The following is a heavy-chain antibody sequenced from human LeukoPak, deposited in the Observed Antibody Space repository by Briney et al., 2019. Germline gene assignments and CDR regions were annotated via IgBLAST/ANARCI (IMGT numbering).Heavy chain of an antibody. CDR1: GYTFTSYD. D-gene: IGHD2-15*01. V-gene: IGHV1-8*01. J-gene: IGHJ4*02. CDR3: ARGVIPLWCSGGSCYYFDY. Sequence: GASVKVSCKASGYTFTSYDINWVRQATGQGLEWMGWSNPNSGNTGYAQKFQGRVTMTRNTSISTAYMELSSLRSEDTAVYYCARGVIPLWCSGGSCYYFDYWGQGTLVTVSS. CDR2: SNPNSGNT.